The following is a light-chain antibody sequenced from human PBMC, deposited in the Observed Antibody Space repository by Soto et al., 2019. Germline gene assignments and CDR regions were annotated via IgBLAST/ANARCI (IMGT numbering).Light chain of an antibody. CDR1: SSDVGGYNY. Sequence: QSALTQPASVSGSPGQSITISCTGTSSDVGGYNYVSWYQQHPGKAPKLMIYDVSNRPSGVSNRFSGSKSANTASLTISGLQAADEADYYCSSYTCSSTYVVFGGGTKLTVL. V-gene: IGLV2-14*01. CDR2: DVS. CDR3: SSYTCSSTYVV. J-gene: IGLJ2*01.